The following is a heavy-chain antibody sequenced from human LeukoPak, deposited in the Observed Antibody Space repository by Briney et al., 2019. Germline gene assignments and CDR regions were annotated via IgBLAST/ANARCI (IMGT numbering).Heavy chain of an antibody. D-gene: IGHD5-18*01. Sequence: SVKVSCKASGGTFSRFTISWVRQAPGQGFEWMGGITPIFGTANFAQKFQGRVTITADESTSTAYMELSSLRSEDTAVCYCARDSRGYTHGFDYWGQGTLVTVSS. CDR2: ITPIFGTA. J-gene: IGHJ4*02. V-gene: IGHV1-69*13. CDR3: ARDSRGYTHGFDY. CDR1: GGTFSRFT.